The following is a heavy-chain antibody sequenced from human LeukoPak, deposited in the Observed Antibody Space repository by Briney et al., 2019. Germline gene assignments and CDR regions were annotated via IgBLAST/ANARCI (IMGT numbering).Heavy chain of an antibody. J-gene: IGHJ4*02. CDR3: AAGSSGWYVDY. V-gene: IGHV1-58*01. CDR2: IVVDSGKT. Sequence: GASVTVSFMSSVCTFTTSALQGVRQARCQRLAGIGWIVVDSGKTKYAQKFQERVTITRDMSTGTAYMELSSLRSEDTAMYYCAAGSSGWYVDYWGQGTLVTVSS. CDR1: VCTFTTSA. D-gene: IGHD6-19*01.